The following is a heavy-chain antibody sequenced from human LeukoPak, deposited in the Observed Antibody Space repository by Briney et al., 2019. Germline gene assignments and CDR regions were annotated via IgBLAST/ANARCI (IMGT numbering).Heavy chain of an antibody. CDR3: ARVPARGLRRYFDY. CDR2: IYFNGNT. V-gene: IGHV4-59*06. CDR1: GGSISSYY. Sequence: SETLSLTCTVSGGSISSYYWSWIRQHPGKGLEWIGHIYFNGNTYYNPSLKSRVTISVDTSKNQFSLKLSSVTAADTAVYYCARVPARGLRRYFDYWGQGILVTVSS. J-gene: IGHJ4*02. D-gene: IGHD3-16*01.